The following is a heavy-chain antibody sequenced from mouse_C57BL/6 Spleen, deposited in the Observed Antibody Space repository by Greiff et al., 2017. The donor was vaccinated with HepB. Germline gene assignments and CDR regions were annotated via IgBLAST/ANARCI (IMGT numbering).Heavy chain of an antibody. CDR1: GYTFTDYY. J-gene: IGHJ4*01. CDR3: ARRVDGYYAMDY. CDR2: INPYNGGT. D-gene: IGHD1-1*01. Sequence: VQLQQSGPVLVKPGASVKMSCKASGYTFTDYYMNWVKQSNGKSLEWIGVINPYNGGTSYNQRFKGKATLTVDKSSSTAYMELNSLTSEDSAVYYGARRVDGYYAMDYWGQGTSVTVSS. V-gene: IGHV1-19*01.